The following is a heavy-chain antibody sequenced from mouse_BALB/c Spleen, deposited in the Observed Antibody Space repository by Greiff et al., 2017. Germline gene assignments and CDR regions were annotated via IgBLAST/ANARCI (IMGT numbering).Heavy chain of an antibody. Sequence: EVKLMESGGGLVQPGGSLRLSCATSGFTFTDYYMSWVRQPPGKALEWLGFIRNKANGYTTEYSASVKGRFTISRDNSQSILYLQMNTLRDEDSATYYCARDEGKQFSYAMDYWGEGASVTVSS. D-gene: IGHD2-1*01. J-gene: IGHJ4*01. CDR1: GFTFTDYY. CDR2: IRNKANGYTT. CDR3: ARDEGKQFSYAMDY. V-gene: IGHV7-3*02.